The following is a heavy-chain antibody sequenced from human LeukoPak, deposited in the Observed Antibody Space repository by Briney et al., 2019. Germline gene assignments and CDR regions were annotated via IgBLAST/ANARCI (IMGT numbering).Heavy chain of an antibody. V-gene: IGHV3-21*04. Sequence: GGSLRLSCAASGFTFSSYNMNWVRQAPGKGLEWVSSITSSSSYIYYADSVKGRFTISRDNAKNSLYLQMNSLRAEDTALYYCAKDGLYGSGSYVDYWGQGTLVTVSS. J-gene: IGHJ4*02. D-gene: IGHD3-10*01. CDR3: AKDGLYGSGSYVDY. CDR2: ITSSSSYI. CDR1: GFTFSSYN.